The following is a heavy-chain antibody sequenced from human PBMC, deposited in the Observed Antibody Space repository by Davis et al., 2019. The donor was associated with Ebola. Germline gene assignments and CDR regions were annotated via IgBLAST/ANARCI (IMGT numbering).Heavy chain of an antibody. CDR1: GFTFSSYA. D-gene: IGHD2-15*01. V-gene: IGHV3-23*01. CDR3: AKDAPYCSGGSCYSNWFDP. Sequence: GGSLRLSCAASGFTFSSYAMSWVRQAPGKGLEWVSAISGSGGSTYYADSVKGRFTISRDNSKNTLYLQMNSLRAEDTAVYYCAKDAPYCSGGSCYSNWFDPWGQGTLVTVSS. CDR2: ISGSGGST. J-gene: IGHJ5*02.